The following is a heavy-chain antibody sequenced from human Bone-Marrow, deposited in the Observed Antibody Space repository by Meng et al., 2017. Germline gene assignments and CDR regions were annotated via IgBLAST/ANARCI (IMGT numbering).Heavy chain of an antibody. D-gene: IGHD3-22*01. Sequence: GESLKISCAASEFTFSNYAMHWVRQAPGKGLEWVAVVSSDGSSKDYADSVKGRFTISRDNSQNTVYLEMNSLRVEDTAVYYCTRSFYYDSTGYTQDFDYWGLGTLVTVSS. J-gene: IGHJ4*02. CDR3: TRSFYYDSTGYTQDFDY. CDR2: VSSDGSSK. CDR1: EFTFSNYA. V-gene: IGHV3-30*01.